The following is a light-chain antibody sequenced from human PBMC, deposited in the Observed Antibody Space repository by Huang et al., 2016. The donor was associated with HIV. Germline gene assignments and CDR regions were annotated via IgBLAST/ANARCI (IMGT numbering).Light chain of an antibody. CDR1: QSVGTY. CDR3: QQRRDWPPYT. J-gene: IGKJ2*01. Sequence: EIVLTQSPATLSLSPGERATLSCRASQSVGTYFGWYQQQPGQAPRLLISDVSNRAAGIPARFSGSGSGTDFTLTISSLEPEDFAVYYCQQRRDWPPYTFGQGTKLEIK. V-gene: IGKV3-11*01. CDR2: DVS.